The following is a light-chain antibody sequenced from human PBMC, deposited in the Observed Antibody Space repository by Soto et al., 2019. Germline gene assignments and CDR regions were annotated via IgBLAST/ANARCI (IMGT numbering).Light chain of an antibody. CDR2: DVS. CDR1: SSDVGGYNY. Sequence: QSALTQPASVSGSPGQSITISCTGTSSDVGGYNYVSWYQQHPGKAPKLMIYDVSNRPSGVSNRFSGSKSGNTASLTISGFQAEDEADYYCSLYTSSSTPYVFGTGTKLTVL. V-gene: IGLV2-14*01. J-gene: IGLJ1*01. CDR3: SLYTSSSTPYV.